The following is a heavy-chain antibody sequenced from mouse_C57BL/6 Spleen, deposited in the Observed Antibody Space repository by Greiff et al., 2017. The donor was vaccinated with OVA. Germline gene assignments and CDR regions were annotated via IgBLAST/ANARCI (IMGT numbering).Heavy chain of an antibody. J-gene: IGHJ2*01. CDR3: ARMGVTTVVGDY. CDR2: IHPNSGST. V-gene: IGHV1-64*01. D-gene: IGHD1-1*01. Sequence: QVQLQQPGAELVKPGASVKLSCKASGYTFTSYWMHWVKQRPGQGLEWIGMIHPNSGSTNYNEKFKSKATLTVDKSSSTAYLQLSSLTSEDSAVYYCARMGVTTVVGDYWGQGTTLTVSS. CDR1: GYTFTSYW.